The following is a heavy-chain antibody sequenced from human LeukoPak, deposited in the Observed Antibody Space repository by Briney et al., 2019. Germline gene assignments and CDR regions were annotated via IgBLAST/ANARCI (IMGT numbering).Heavy chain of an antibody. Sequence: SETLSLTCTVSGGSISSSSYYWGWIRQPPGKGLEWIGSIYYRGSTYYNPSLKSRVTISVDTSKNQFSLKLSSVTAADTAVYYCAREDIVVVVAAIFDYWGQGTLVTVSS. CDR3: AREDIVVVVAAIFDY. D-gene: IGHD2-15*01. V-gene: IGHV4-39*07. CDR1: GGSISSSSYY. J-gene: IGHJ4*02. CDR2: IYYRGST.